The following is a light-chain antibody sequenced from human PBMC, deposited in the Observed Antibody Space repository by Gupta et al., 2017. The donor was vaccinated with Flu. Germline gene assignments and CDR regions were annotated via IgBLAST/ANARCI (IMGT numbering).Light chain of an antibody. V-gene: IGKV3D-11*02. Sequence: EIVLTQSPATLSLSPGERATLSCRASQSVTSYLAWYQQKPGQPPRLLIYDAFKRATDVPARFSGSGAGKDFTLTSSSREPQDFAVYYWQQRSNLVTFGGGTKVE. CDR3: QQRSNLVT. CDR2: DAF. CDR1: QSVTSY. J-gene: IGKJ4*01.